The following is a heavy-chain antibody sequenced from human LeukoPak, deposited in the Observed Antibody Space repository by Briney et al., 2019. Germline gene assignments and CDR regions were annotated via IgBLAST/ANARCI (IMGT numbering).Heavy chain of an antibody. D-gene: IGHD5-18*01. Sequence: SETLSLTCAVSGGSISSSNWWSWVRQPPGKGLEWIGEIYHSGSTNYNPSLKSRVTISVDKSKNQFSLKLSSVTAADTAVYYCARGCPADTAMVLGSWPYYFDYWGQGTLATVSS. J-gene: IGHJ4*02. CDR1: GGSISSSNW. CDR2: IYHSGST. CDR3: ARGCPADTAMVLGSWPYYFDY. V-gene: IGHV4-4*02.